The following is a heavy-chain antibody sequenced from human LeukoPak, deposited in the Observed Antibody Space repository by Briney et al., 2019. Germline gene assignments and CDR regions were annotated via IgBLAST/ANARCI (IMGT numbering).Heavy chain of an antibody. CDR2: ISGYTGDT. V-gene: IGHV1-18*01. CDR1: GYTLISYA. D-gene: IGHD2-15*01. Sequence: GASVKVSCKASGYTLISYAISWVRQAPGQGLEWMGWISGYTGDTRYAQKLQGRVTMTTDTSTSTAYMELRSLRSDDTAVYYCARVEGYCSGGSCYFNYWGQGTLVTVYS. J-gene: IGHJ4*02. CDR3: ARVEGYCSGGSCYFNY.